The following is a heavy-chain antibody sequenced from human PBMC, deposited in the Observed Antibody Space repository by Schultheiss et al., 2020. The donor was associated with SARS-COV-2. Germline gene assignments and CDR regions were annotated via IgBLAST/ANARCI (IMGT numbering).Heavy chain of an antibody. J-gene: IGHJ4*02. CDR3: ARHRYSSSSYYFDY. CDR1: GGSISSGGYY. CDR2: IYTSEST. Sequence: SETLSLTCTVSGGSISSGGYYWSWIRQPAGKGLEWIGRIYTSESTNYNPSLKSRVTMSVDTSKNQLSLKLSSVTAADTAVYYCARHRYSSSSYYFDYWGQGTLVTVSS. V-gene: IGHV4-61*02. D-gene: IGHD6-13*01.